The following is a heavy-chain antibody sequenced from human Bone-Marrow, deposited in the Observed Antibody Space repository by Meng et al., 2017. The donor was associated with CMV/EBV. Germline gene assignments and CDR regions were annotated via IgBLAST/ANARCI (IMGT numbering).Heavy chain of an antibody. CDR2: ISFDGSNI. J-gene: IGHJ4*02. D-gene: IGHD7-27*01. Sequence: LSLTCAASGFTFSSYAMHWVRQAPGKGLEWVSVISFDGSNIHYADSVKGRFTISRDNSKKTLYLQMNSLRGEDTAVYYCATGSDWGSLFDYWGQGTLVTVSS. CDR1: GFTFSSYA. CDR3: ATGSDWGSLFDY. V-gene: IGHV3-30*04.